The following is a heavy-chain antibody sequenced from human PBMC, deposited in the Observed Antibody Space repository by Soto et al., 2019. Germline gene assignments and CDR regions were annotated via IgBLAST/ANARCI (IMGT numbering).Heavy chain of an antibody. Sequence: PSETLSLTCAVYGGSFSGYYWIWIRQPPGKGLEWIGEINHSGSTNYNPSLKSRVTISVDTSKNQFSLKLSSVTAADTAVYYCARGPLVPAARRYSYGYGYWGQGTLVTVSS. D-gene: IGHD5-18*01. CDR3: ARGPLVPAARRYSYGYGY. CDR2: INHSGST. J-gene: IGHJ4*02. V-gene: IGHV4-34*01. CDR1: GGSFSGYY.